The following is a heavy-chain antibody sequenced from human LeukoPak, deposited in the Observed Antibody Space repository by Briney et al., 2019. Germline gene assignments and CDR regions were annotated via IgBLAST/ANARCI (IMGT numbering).Heavy chain of an antibody. CDR3: ARLGSVGYYNYQYMDI. CDR1: GGSFSGCY. J-gene: IGHJ6*03. D-gene: IGHD3-10*01. CDR2: INDIGNT. V-gene: IGHV4-34*01. Sequence: SETLSLTCAVYGGSFSGCYWSWIRQPPGKGLEWIGEINDIGNTNYDPSLRRRVTISVDTSKNQFSLSLTSATAADTAVYFCARLGSVGYYNYQYMDIWGNGTTVTVSS.